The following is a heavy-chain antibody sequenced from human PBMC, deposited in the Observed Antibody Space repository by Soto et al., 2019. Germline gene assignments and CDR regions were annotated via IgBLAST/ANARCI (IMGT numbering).Heavy chain of an antibody. J-gene: IGHJ3*02. Sequence: GGSLRLSCAASGFTFSSYAMSWVRQAPGKGLEWVSAISGSGGSTYYADSVKGRFTISRDNSKNTLYLQMNSLRAEDTAVYYCAKDRFPWLVQRDAFDIWGQGSMVTVSS. CDR1: GFTFSSYA. CDR2: ISGSGGST. D-gene: IGHD6-19*01. V-gene: IGHV3-23*01. CDR3: AKDRFPWLVQRDAFDI.